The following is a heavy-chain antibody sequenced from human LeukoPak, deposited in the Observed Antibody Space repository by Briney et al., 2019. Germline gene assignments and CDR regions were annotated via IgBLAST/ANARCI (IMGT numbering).Heavy chain of an antibody. CDR2: ILPIFGIA. D-gene: IGHD2-21*02. CDR3: ASSRDVLTGVFDY. J-gene: IGHJ4*02. V-gene: IGHV1-69*04. CDR1: GGTFSSYA. Sequence: SVKVSCKASGGTFSSYAISWVRQAPGQGLEWMGRILPIFGIANYAQKFQGRVTITADKSTSTAYMELSSLRSEDTAVYYCASSRDVLTGVFDYWGQGTLVTVSS.